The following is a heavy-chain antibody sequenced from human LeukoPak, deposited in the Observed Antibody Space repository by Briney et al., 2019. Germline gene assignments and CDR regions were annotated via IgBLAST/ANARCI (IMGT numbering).Heavy chain of an antibody. CDR2: IFYSGGT. V-gene: IGHV4-59*01. J-gene: IGHJ3*02. CDR3: ARETTYSYALKAFDI. D-gene: IGHD5-18*01. CDR1: GGSFSGYY. Sequence: SETLSLTCAVYGGSFSGYYWSWIRQPPGKGLEWIGHIFYSGGTSYNPSLKSRVTISVDTSKNQFSLKLSSVTAADTAVYYCARETTYSYALKAFDIWGQGTMVTVSS.